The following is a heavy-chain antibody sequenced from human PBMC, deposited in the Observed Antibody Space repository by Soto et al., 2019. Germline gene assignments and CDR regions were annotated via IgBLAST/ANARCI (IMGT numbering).Heavy chain of an antibody. Sequence: GESLKLSCKGSGYSFSSYGIGWVRQTPGRGLEWMGIIYPGSSGTRYSTSLQGQVTISADKSISTAYMQGSSLKASDTAMYYCERLSFGFTAMAIDYWGQGTLVTVSS. CDR1: GYSFSSYG. D-gene: IGHD5-18*01. J-gene: IGHJ4*02. V-gene: IGHV5-51*01. CDR3: ERLSFGFTAMAIDY. CDR2: IYPGSSGT.